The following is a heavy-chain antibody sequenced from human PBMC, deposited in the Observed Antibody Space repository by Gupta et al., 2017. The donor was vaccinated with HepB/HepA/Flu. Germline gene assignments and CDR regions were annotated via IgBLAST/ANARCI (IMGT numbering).Heavy chain of an antibody. D-gene: IGHD4-17*01. J-gene: IGHJ6*02. CDR2: INPSGGST. V-gene: IGHV1-46*01. CDR1: GYTFTSYY. CDR3: GVTTGYYYGMDV. Sequence: QVQLVQSGAEVKKPGASVKVSCKASGYTFTSYYMHWVRQAPGQGLEWMGIINPSGGSTSYAQKFQGRVTMTRDTSTSTVYMELSSLRSEDTAVYYCGVTTGYYYGMDVWGQGTTVTVSS.